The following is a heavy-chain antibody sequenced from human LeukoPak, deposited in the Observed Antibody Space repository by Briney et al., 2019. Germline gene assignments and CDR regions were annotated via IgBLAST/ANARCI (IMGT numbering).Heavy chain of an antibody. J-gene: IGHJ6*02. D-gene: IGHD3-22*01. CDR3: ARVLRDSSGYYYYYGMDV. CDR1: GFTFSSYA. CDR2: ISYDGSNK. V-gene: IGHV3-30*04. Sequence: GGSLRLSCAASGFTFSSYAMHWVRQAPGKGLEWVAVISYDGSNKYYADSVKGRFTISRDNSKNTLYLQMNSLRAEDTAVYYCARVLRDSSGYYYYYGMDVWGQGTTVTVSS.